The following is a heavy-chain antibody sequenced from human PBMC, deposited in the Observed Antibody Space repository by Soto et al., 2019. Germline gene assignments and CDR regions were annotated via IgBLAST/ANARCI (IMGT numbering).Heavy chain of an antibody. D-gene: IGHD3-22*01. CDR3: ASGAYYYDSSGYYYY. V-gene: IGHV3-21*01. J-gene: IGHJ4*02. CDR1: GFTFSSYS. CDR2: ISSSSSYI. Sequence: KPGGSLGLSCAASGFTFSSYSMNWVRQAPGKGLEWVSSISSSSSYIYYADSVKGRFTISRDNAKKSLYLQMNSLRAEDTAVYYCASGAYYYDSSGYYYYWGQGTLVTVS.